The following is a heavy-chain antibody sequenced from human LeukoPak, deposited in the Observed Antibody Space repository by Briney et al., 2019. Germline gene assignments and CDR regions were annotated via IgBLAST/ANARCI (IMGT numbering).Heavy chain of an antibody. D-gene: IGHD2-21*02. Sequence: SETLSLTCAVYGGSSKNFFRNYYWSWIRQPPGKGLEWIGYIYYSGSTNYNPSLRSRVTISVDTSKNQFSLKLSSVTAADTAVYYCARSNYCGGDCYSWDYWGQGTLVTVSS. J-gene: IGHJ4*02. CDR2: IYYSGST. V-gene: IGHV4-59*08. CDR1: GGSSKNFFRNYY. CDR3: ARSNYCGGDCYSWDY.